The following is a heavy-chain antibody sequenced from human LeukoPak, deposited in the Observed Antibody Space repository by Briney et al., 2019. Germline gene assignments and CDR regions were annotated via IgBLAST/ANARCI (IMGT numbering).Heavy chain of an antibody. Sequence: GGSLRLSCAASGFTFSTYRMSWVRQAPGKGLECISYISPVSTTIYYADSVKGRFTISRDNAKNSLYLQMNSLRAEDTAVYYCARDTYRQWLTQGGYFQHWGQGTLVTVSS. CDR3: ARDTYRQWLTQGGYFQH. CDR2: ISPVSTTI. J-gene: IGHJ1*01. V-gene: IGHV3-48*04. CDR1: GFTFSTYR. D-gene: IGHD6-19*01.